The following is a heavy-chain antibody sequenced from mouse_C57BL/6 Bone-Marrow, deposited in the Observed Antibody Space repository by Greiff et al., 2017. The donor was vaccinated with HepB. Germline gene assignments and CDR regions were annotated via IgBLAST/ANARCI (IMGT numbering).Heavy chain of an antibody. CDR2: ISSGGSYT. Sequence: VQLKGSGGDLVKPGGSLKLSCAASGFTFSSYGMSWVRQTPDKRLEWVATISSGGSYTYYPDSVKGRFTISRDNAKNTLYLQMSSLKSEDTAMYYCARVRRHYYAMDDWGQGTSVTVSS. CDR1: GFTFSSYG. J-gene: IGHJ4*01. CDR3: ARVRRHYYAMDD. V-gene: IGHV5-6*01.